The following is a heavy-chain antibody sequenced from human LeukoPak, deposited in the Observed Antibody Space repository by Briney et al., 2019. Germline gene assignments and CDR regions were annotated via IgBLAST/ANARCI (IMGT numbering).Heavy chain of an antibody. D-gene: IGHD4-17*01. CDR1: GFTFDDYG. Sequence: GGSLRLSCAASGFTFDDYGMSWVRQAPGKGLEWVSGINWNGGSTGYADSVKGRVTISRDNSKNTLYLQMNSLTVEDTAMYYCARDSSGDYAVDYWGQGTLVTVSS. CDR2: INWNGGST. J-gene: IGHJ4*02. CDR3: ARDSSGDYAVDY. V-gene: IGHV3-20*04.